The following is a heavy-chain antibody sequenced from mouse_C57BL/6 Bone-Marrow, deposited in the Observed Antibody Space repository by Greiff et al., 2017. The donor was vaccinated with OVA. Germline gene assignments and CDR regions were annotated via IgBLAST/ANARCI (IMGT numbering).Heavy chain of an antibody. CDR1: GYAFSSSW. V-gene: IGHV1-82*01. CDR3: ARHYGSSKHYFDY. D-gene: IGHD1-1*01. CDR2: SYPGDGDT. J-gene: IGHJ2*01. Sequence: QVQLQQCGPERVKPGAAVKISCKACGYAFSSSWMNWVKQRPGKGLEWIGRSYPGDGDTNYNGKFKGKDTLTADKSSSTAYMQLSSLTSEESAVYFCARHYGSSKHYFDYWGKGTTLTVSS.